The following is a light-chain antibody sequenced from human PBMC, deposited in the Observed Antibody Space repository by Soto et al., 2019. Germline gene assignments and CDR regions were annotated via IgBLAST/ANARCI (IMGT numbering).Light chain of an antibody. V-gene: IGLV1-44*01. CDR3: AAWDGSLNGWV. CDR1: NSNIGSNT. CDR2: NND. Sequence: QSVLTQAPSASGTPGQRVTISCSGSNSNIGSNTVSWYQQVPGTAPKVLIYNNDQRPSGVPDRLSGSKSGTSASLAIGGLQPEDEADYYCAAWDGSLNGWVFGGGPKVTVL. J-gene: IGLJ3*02.